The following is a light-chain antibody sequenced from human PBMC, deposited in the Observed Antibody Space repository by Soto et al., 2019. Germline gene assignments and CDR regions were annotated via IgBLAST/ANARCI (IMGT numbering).Light chain of an antibody. CDR1: QIISTY. V-gene: IGKV1-39*01. CDR2: AAS. CDR3: QQTYIAPPT. J-gene: IGKJ1*01. Sequence: DIQMTQSPSALSASVRDRVTMTCRASQIISTYLNWYQQRAGLAPRLLIYAASSLQSGVPPRFSGSGSGTDFTLTISSLQPEDFATYFCQQTYIAPPTFCQVGKVDI.